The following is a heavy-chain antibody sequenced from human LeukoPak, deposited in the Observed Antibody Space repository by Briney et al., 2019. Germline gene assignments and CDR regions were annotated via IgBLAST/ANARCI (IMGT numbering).Heavy chain of an antibody. V-gene: IGHV4-59*01. Sequence: PSETLSLTCTVSGGSISSYYWSGIRQPPGKGLEGIGYIYYSGSTNYNPSLKSRVTLSVDPSKNQFPLKLSSVTAADTAVYYCAREGDKGVLDYWGQGTLVTVSS. D-gene: IGHD3-16*01. CDR2: IYYSGST. J-gene: IGHJ4*02. CDR3: AREGDKGVLDY. CDR1: GGSISSYY.